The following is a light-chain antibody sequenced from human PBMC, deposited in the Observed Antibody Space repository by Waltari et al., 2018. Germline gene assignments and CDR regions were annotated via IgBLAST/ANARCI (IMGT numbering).Light chain of an antibody. V-gene: IGKV3-20*01. CDR3: QQYVSSPIT. Sequence: EIVLTQSPGTLSLSPGARATLSCRASQSVSSSYLAWYQQKPGQAPRLLIYGASSRATGIPDRFSGSGSGTDFTLTISRLEPEDFAVYYCQQYVSSPITFGQGTRLDIK. CDR2: GAS. CDR1: QSVSSSY. J-gene: IGKJ5*01.